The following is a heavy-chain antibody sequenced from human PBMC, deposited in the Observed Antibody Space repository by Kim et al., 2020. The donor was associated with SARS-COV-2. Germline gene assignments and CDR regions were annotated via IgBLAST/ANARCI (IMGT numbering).Heavy chain of an antibody. CDR2: INPSGGST. CDR1: GYTFTSYY. V-gene: IGHV1-46*01. D-gene: IGHD3-22*01. J-gene: IGHJ4*02. CDR3: SSADSSGSTDY. Sequence: ASVKVSCKASGYTFTSYYMHWVRQAPGQGLEWMGIINPSGGSTSYAQKFEGRVTMTRDTSTSTVYMELSSLRSEDTAVYYCSSADSSGSTDYWGQGTLVTVSS.